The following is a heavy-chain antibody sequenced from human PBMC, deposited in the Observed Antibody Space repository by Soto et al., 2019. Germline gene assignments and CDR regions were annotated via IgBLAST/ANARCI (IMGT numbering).Heavy chain of an antibody. Sequence: QIHLEQSEPEVKKPGASVKVSCKASGYTFTSYGIIWVRLAPGQGLEWMGWINIYGGGTNYAQKYQDRVTMTRDTSTNTVYLEMRSLTSDDTAIYYCARTLYYYDNSGLALWGQGTLVTVSS. CDR1: GYTFTSYG. CDR2: INIYGGGT. D-gene: IGHD3-22*01. CDR3: ARTLYYYDNSGLAL. J-gene: IGHJ4*02. V-gene: IGHV1-18*01.